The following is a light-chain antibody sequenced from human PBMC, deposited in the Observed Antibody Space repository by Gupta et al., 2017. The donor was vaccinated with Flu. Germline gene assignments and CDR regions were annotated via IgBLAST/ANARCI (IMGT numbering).Light chain of an antibody. CDR2: AAS. Sequence: DIQMTQSPSSLYASVGDRVTITCRASQGISTYLAWFQQKPGRAPKSLIYAASRLQSGVPSMFSGSGSGTDFTLTISSRQPEDFATYYCQHENSFPLTFGRGTKVDIK. CDR1: QGISTY. V-gene: IGKV1-16*01. J-gene: IGKJ4*01. CDR3: QHENSFPLT.